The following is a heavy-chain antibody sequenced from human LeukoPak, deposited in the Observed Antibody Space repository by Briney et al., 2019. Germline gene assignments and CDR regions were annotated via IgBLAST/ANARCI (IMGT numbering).Heavy chain of an antibody. CDR1: GFTVSSNY. CDR2: MYAGGST. D-gene: IGHD6-19*01. CDR3: ARSGSGWLDY. V-gene: IGHV3-53*01. J-gene: IGHJ4*02. Sequence: GGSLRLSCAASGFTVSSNYMSWLRQAPGKGLEWVSVMYAGGSTYYADSVKGRFTTSRDSSKNTLYLQMNSLRVEDTAMYYCARSGSGWLDYWGQGTLVTVSS.